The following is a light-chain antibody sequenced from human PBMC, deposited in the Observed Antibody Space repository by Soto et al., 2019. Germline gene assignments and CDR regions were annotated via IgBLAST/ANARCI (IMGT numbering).Light chain of an antibody. CDR2: DTS. Sequence: EIVMAQSPRTLSVSPGGRAPLSLLASQSVSSNLAWDQQKPGQAPRLVIYDTSTRANGIPARFSGSGSGTELAPTISSLQSEDFAVYYCQQYNNWPPITFGQGTRLEIK. CDR3: QQYNNWPPIT. CDR1: QSVSSN. V-gene: IGKV3-15*01. J-gene: IGKJ5*01.